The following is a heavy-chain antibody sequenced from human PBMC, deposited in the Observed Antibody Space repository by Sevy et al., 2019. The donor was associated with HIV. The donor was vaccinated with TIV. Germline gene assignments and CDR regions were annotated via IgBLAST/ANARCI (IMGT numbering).Heavy chain of an antibody. CDR3: VRADPDQNFES. CDR1: GDTFTNNY. J-gene: IGHJ4*02. V-gene: IGHV1-46*01. CDR2: VDPSGGNT. Sequence: GESLKISCKASGDTFTNNYIHWVRQAPGQGLEWMGMVDPSGGNTTYAQKFQGRVTMTRDTSTSILYMELSSLRSEHTAVYYCVRADPDQNFESWGQGTLVTVSS.